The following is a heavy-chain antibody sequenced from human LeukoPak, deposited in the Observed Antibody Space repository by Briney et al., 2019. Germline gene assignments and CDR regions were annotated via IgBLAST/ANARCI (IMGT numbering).Heavy chain of an antibody. D-gene: IGHD6-13*01. CDR2: IKTDGSVT. Sequence: GRSLRLSCAASGFTFSGNWMHWVRQAPGKGLEWVSQIKTDGSVTDYADSVKGRFTISRDNARNTLYLQMNSLRAEDSAVYYCARDSAADGADYDHWGQGTLVTVSS. CDR3: ARDSAADGADYDH. V-gene: IGHV3-74*01. CDR1: GFTFSGNW. J-gene: IGHJ5*02.